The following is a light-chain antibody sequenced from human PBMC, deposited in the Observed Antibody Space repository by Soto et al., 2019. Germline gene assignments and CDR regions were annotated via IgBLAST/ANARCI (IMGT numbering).Light chain of an antibody. CDR1: QSIRRW. V-gene: IGKV1-5*03. J-gene: IGKJ1*01. CDR2: GAS. CDR3: QQYDTHWT. Sequence: EIQMTQYDSTPASVGERVNLTCRASQSIRRWLAWYQQKPGKAPKLLIYGASSLESGFPSRFSVSVSGNESTLTIRSLQPDDFATYYGQQYDTHWTFGQGTQVDIK.